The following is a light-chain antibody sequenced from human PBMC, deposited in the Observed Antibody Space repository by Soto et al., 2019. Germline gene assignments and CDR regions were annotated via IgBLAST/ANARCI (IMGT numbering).Light chain of an antibody. Sequence: EIALTQSPGTLSLSPGEGATLSCRTIQILSSNYLAWYQQKPGQAPRLLIYGESRRATGIPDRFSGSGSGTVFTLAIRRLEPEDSAVYYCQQYGGSPSITFGQGTRLEIK. V-gene: IGKV3-20*01. CDR1: QILSSNY. CDR3: QQYGGSPSIT. J-gene: IGKJ5*01. CDR2: GES.